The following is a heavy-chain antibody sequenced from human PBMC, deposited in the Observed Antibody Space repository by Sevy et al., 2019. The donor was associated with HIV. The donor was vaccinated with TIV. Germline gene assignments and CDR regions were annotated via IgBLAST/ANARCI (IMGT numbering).Heavy chain of an antibody. CDR2: ISGSGGST. D-gene: IGHD2-21*02. V-gene: IGHV3-23*01. J-gene: IGHJ6*03. Sequence: GGSLRLSCAASGFTFSRYAMSWVRQAPGKGPEWVSAISGSGGSTYYADSVKGRFTISRDKSKNTLYLQMDSLRAEDTAVYYCAKDPVAYCGGDCLYYMDVWGKGTTVTVSS. CDR3: AKDPVAYCGGDCLYYMDV. CDR1: GFTFSRYA.